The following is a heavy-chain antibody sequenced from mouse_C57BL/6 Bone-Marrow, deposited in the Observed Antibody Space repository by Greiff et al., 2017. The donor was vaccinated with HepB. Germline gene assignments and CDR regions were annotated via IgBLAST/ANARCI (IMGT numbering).Heavy chain of an antibody. CDR3: ARPKSYYYYAMDY. J-gene: IGHJ4*01. D-gene: IGHD1-1*01. V-gene: IGHV5-2*01. Sequence: EVKLMESGGGLVQPGESLKLSCESNEYEFPSHDMSWVRKTPEKRLELVAAINSDGGSTYYPDTMERRFIISRDNTKKTLYLQMSSRRSEDTALYYCARPKSYYYYAMDYWGQGTSVTVSS. CDR2: INSDGGST. CDR1: EYEFPSHD.